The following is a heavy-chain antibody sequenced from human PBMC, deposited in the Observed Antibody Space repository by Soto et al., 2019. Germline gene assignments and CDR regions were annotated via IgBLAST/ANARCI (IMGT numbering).Heavy chain of an antibody. CDR3: ARDDPDSGWYPQPSFYYFDY. J-gene: IGHJ4*02. CDR1: GYTFTSYG. CDR2: ISAYNGNT. Sequence: PSVKVSCKASGYTFTSYGISWVRQAPGQGLEWMGWISAYNGNTNYAQKLQGRVTMTTDTSTSTAYMELRSLRSDDTAVYYCARDDPDSGWYPQPSFYYFDYWGQGTLVTVSS. D-gene: IGHD6-19*01. V-gene: IGHV1-18*01.